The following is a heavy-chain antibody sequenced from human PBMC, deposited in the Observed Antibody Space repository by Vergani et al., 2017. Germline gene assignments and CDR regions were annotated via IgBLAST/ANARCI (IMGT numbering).Heavy chain of an antibody. CDR1: GGSFSAYY. CDR2: INHRGST. D-gene: IGHD6-19*01. J-gene: IGHJ3*02. Sequence: QVQLQQWGAGLLKPSETLSLTCAVYGGSFSAYYWSWIRQPPGKGLEWIGEINHRGSTNYNPSLKSRVTISVDTSKNQFSLKLSSVTAADTAVYYCAREWYSSGWDDAFDIWGQGTMVTVSS. CDR3: AREWYSSGWDDAFDI. V-gene: IGHV4-34*01.